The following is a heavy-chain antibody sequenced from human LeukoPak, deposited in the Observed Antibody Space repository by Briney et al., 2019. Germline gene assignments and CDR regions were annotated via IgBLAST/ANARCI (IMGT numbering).Heavy chain of an antibody. Sequence: GESLKISCKGSGYSFTSYWIGWVRQTPGKGLEWMGIIYPGDSDTRYSPSFQGQVTISADKSISTAYLQWSSLKASDTAMYYCARRDYGDYVTKGMTPSAFDIWGQGTMVTVSS. CDR2: IYPGDSDT. V-gene: IGHV5-51*01. J-gene: IGHJ3*02. D-gene: IGHD4-17*01. CDR1: GYSFTSYW. CDR3: ARRDYGDYVTKGMTPSAFDI.